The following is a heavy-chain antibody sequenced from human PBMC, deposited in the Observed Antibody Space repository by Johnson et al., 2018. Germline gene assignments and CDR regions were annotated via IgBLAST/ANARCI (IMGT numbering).Heavy chain of an antibody. CDR2: INVDNGNT. D-gene: IGHD6-19*01. J-gene: IGHJ6*03. CDR1: GYTFGTYA. V-gene: IGHV1-3*01. CDR3: ARDSAVAAPNYYHYMDG. Sequence: QVQLVQSGAEVKKPGASVKVSCKTSGYTFGTYAIHWVRQAPGQRLEWMGWINVDNGNTKYSQKFQGRITITRDTSASTAYMGLSSRRSEDTAVYYCARDSAVAAPNYYHYMDGWGKGTTVTVSS.